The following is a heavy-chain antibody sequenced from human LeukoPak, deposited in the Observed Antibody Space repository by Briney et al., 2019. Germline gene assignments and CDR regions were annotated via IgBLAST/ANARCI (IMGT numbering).Heavy chain of an antibody. Sequence: GRSLRLSCAASGSTFSSYGMHWVRQAPGKGLEWVAVISYDGSNKYYADSVKGRFTISRDNSKNTLYLQMNSLRAEDTAVYYCAYLLDRAVACRNYWGQGTLVTVSS. D-gene: IGHD6-19*01. CDR1: GSTFSSYG. V-gene: IGHV3-30*03. CDR2: ISYDGSNK. J-gene: IGHJ4*02. CDR3: AYLLDRAVACRNY.